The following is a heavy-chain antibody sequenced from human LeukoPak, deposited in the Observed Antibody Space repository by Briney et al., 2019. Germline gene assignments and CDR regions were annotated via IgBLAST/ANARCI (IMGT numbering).Heavy chain of an antibody. Sequence: LPGGSLRLSCAASGFIFNKHAMSWVRQAPGKGLEWVSGLSGSGSSTDYADSVKGQFTVSRDNSKNTLFLQMNSLRAEDTAIYYCAKERDYGPADYWGQGTLVTVSS. CDR3: AKERDYGPADY. D-gene: IGHD4/OR15-4a*01. V-gene: IGHV3-23*01. CDR2: LSGSGSST. CDR1: GFIFNKHA. J-gene: IGHJ4*02.